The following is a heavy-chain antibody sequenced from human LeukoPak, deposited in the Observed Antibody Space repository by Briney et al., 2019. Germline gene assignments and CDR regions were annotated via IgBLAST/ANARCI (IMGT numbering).Heavy chain of an antibody. V-gene: IGHV1-2*02. CDR2: INPNSGGT. J-gene: IGHJ4*02. D-gene: IGHD3-3*01. CDR3: ARDGASGYLADY. CDR1: GYTLTGYY. Sequence: VASVKVSCKASGYTLTGYYMHWVRQPPAQGLEWMGWINPNSGGTNYAQKFQGRVTMPRDTSISTAYMELSRLGSDDTAVYYCARDGASGYLADYWGQGTLVTVSS.